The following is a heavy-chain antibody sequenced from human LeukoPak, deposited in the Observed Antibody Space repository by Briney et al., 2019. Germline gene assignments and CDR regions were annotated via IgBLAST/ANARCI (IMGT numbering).Heavy chain of an antibody. CDR1: GFTFSSYA. CDR2: ISGGGGST. D-gene: IGHD5-24*01. Sequence: GGSLRLSCAASGFTFSSYAMSWVRQAPGKGLEWVSAISGGGGSTYYADSVKGRFTTSRDNAESSVYLQVNSLRVEDTAVYYCVRGDKRDYWGQGTLVTVSS. J-gene: IGHJ4*02. CDR3: VRGDKRDY. V-gene: IGHV3-23*01.